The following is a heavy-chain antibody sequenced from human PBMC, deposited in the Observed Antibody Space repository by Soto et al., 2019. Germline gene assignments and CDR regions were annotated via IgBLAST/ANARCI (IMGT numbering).Heavy chain of an antibody. V-gene: IGHV3-30-3*01. D-gene: IGHD3-10*01. CDR1: GFTFSSYA. Sequence: QVQLVESGGGVVQPGRSLRLSCAASGFTFSSYAMHWVRQAPGKGLEWVAVISYDGSNKYYADSVKGRFTISRDNSKNTLYLQMNSLRAEDTAVYYCARDLDYYGSGRYGDHWGQGTLVTVSS. CDR2: ISYDGSNK. J-gene: IGHJ4*02. CDR3: ARDLDYYGSGRYGDH.